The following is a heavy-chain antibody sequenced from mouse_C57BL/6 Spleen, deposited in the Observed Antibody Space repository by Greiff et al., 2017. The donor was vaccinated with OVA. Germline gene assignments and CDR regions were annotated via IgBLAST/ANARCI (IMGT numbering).Heavy chain of an antibody. CDR3: ADDGYYGGFDY. CDR1: GYTFTSYW. J-gene: IGHJ2*01. V-gene: IGHV1-64*01. D-gene: IGHD2-3*01. Sequence: QVQLQQPGAELVKPGASVKLSCKASGYTFTSYWMHWVKQRPGQGLEWIGMIHPNSGSTNYNEKFKSKATLTVDKSSSTAYMQLSSLTSGDSAVYYCADDGYYGGFDYWGQGTTLTVSS. CDR2: IHPNSGST.